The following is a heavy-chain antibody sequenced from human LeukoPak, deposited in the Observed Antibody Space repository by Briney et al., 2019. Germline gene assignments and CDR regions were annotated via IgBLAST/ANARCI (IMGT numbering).Heavy chain of an antibody. CDR1: GFTFSSYA. CDR2: ISYDGSNK. CDR3: ARGPGIDVLIDY. Sequence: GGSLRLSCAASGFTFSSYAMHWVRQAPGKGLEWVAVISYDGSNKYYADSVKGRFTISRDNSKNTLYLQMISLRAEDTAVYYCARGPGIDVLIDYWGQGTLVTVSS. V-gene: IGHV3-30*04. D-gene: IGHD3-10*01. J-gene: IGHJ4*02.